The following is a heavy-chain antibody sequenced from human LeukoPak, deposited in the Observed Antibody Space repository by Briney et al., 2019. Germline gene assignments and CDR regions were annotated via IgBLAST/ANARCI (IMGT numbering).Heavy chain of an antibody. V-gene: IGHV4-34*01. CDR1: GFTFSSYA. CDR2: INHSGST. CDR3: ARGSLTLGSDY. Sequence: GSLRLSCAASGFTFSSYAMSWIRQPPGKGLEWIGEINHSGSTNYNPSLKSRVTISVDTSKNQFSLKLSSVTAADTAVYYCARGSLTLGSDYWGQGTLVTVSS. D-gene: IGHD3-9*01. J-gene: IGHJ4*02.